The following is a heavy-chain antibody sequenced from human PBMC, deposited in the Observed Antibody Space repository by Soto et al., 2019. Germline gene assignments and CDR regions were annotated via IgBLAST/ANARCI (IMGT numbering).Heavy chain of an antibody. J-gene: IGHJ3*02. D-gene: IGHD3-22*01. V-gene: IGHV1-18*01. CDR1: GYTFTSYG. Sequence: QVQLVQSGAEVKKPVASVKVSCKASGYTFTSYGISWVRQAPGQGLEWMGWISAYNGNTNYAQNIQGRVTMTTDTYTSTAYVEVRRVRCDDEAVYYCERDRQYYYDCCGYYCLVDAFDIWGQGTMGNVSS. CDR3: ERDRQYYYDCCGYYCLVDAFDI. CDR2: ISAYNGNT.